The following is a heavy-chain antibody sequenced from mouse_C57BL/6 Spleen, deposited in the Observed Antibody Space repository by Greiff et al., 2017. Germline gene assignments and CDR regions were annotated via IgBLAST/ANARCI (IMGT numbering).Heavy chain of an antibody. CDR2: ISSGSSTN. J-gene: IGHJ3*01. V-gene: IGHV5-17*01. CDR1: GFTFSNYG. D-gene: IGHD2-3*01. Sequence: EVKLVESGGGLVKPGGSLKLSCAASGFTFSNYGMHWVRQAPEKGLEWVAYISSGSSTNYYADTVKGRFTISRDNAKNTLFLQMTSLRSEDTAMYYCARPGYCSTPVAYWGQGTLVTVSA. CDR3: ARPGYCSTPVAY.